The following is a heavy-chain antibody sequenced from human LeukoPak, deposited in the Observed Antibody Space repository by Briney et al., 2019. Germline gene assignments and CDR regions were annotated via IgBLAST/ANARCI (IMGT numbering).Heavy chain of an antibody. D-gene: IGHD7-27*01. V-gene: IGHV3-23*01. CDR1: GFTFDDYA. J-gene: IGHJ4*02. CDR2: ISGNGGST. Sequence: PGGSLRLSCAASGFTFDDYAMHWVRQAPGKGLEWVSAISGNGGSTYYADSVKGRFTISRDNSKNTLYLQMNSLRAEDTAVYYCAKDLHWGLDYWGQGTLVTVSS. CDR3: AKDLHWGLDY.